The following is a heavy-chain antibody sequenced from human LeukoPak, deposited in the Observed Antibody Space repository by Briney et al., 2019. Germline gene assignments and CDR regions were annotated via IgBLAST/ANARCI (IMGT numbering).Heavy chain of an antibody. CDR1: GGSISDYY. D-gene: IGHD2-21*01. J-gene: IGHJ3*02. CDR3: ARGGYCGGDCLLGDDAFDI. CDR2: IYISGTT. Sequence: PSETLSLTCTVSGGSISDYYWSWIRQPAGKGLEWIGRIYISGTTNYNPSLMSRVTMSVDTSKNQFSLKLSSVTAADTAVYYCARGGYCGGDCLLGDDAFDIWGQGTMVTVSS. V-gene: IGHV4-4*07.